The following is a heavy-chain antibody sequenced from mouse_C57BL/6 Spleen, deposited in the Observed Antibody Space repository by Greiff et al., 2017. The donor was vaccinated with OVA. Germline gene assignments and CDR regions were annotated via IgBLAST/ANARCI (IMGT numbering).Heavy chain of an antibody. CDR1: GYTFTSYW. V-gene: IGHV1-50*01. CDR2: IDPSDSYT. Sequence: QVQLQQPGAELVKPGASVKLSCKASGYTFTSYWMQWVKQRPGQGLEWIGEIDPSDSYTNYNQKFKGKATLTVDTSSSTAYMQLSSLTSEDSAVYYCARRRGYGYDVLHAMDAWRPGNSVTAFS. D-gene: IGHD2-2*01. J-gene: IGHJ4*01. CDR3: ARRRGYGYDVLHAMDA.